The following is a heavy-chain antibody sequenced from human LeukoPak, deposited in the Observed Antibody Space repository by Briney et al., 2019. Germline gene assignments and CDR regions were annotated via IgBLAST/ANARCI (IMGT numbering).Heavy chain of an antibody. V-gene: IGHV1-8*02. Sequence: ASVKVSCKASRYTFTSYYMHWVRQATGQGLEWMGWMNPNSGNTGYALKFQDRVTMTRNTSISTAYMELSSLRSEDTAVYYCARPNYYDNSATWFAPWGQGTLVTVSS. J-gene: IGHJ5*02. CDR1: RYTFTSYY. CDR2: MNPNSGNT. D-gene: IGHD3-22*01. CDR3: ARPNYYDNSATWFAP.